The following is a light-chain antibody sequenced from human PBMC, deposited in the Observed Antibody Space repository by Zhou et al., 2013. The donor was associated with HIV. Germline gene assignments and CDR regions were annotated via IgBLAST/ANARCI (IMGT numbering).Light chain of an antibody. CDR3: LKYYSAPRT. Sequence: DIQMTQSPSSLSASVGDRVTITCRASQGISDYVAWYQHKPGKVPKLLIFASSTLQSGVPSRFSGSGSGTDFTLTISSLQPEDIATYYCLKYYSAPRTFGQGTKVEIK. J-gene: IGKJ1*01. V-gene: IGKV1-27*01. CDR2: ASS. CDR1: QGISDY.